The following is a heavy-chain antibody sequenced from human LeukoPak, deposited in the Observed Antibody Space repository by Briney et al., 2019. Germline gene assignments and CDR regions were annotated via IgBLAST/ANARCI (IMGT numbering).Heavy chain of an antibody. Sequence: SETLSLTCTVSGGSITSYHWSWIRQPPGKGLEWIGYIYYSGSTNYNPSLKSRVTISVDTSKNQFSLKLSSVTAADTAVCYCARGYYDRAPEHWGQGTLVTVSS. D-gene: IGHD3-22*01. CDR2: IYYSGST. V-gene: IGHV4-59*01. CDR3: ARGYYDRAPEH. CDR1: GGSITSYH. J-gene: IGHJ1*01.